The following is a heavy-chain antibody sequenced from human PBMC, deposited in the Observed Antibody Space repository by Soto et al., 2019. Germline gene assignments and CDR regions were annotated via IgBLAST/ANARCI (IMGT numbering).Heavy chain of an antibody. Sequence: GGSLRLSCTASGFTFSSYAMHWVRQAPGRGLEYVSAISSNGGSTYYADSVKGRFTISRDNSKNTLYLQMSSLRAEDTAVYYCVKDARIAVAGADYWGQGTLVTVSS. D-gene: IGHD6-19*01. J-gene: IGHJ4*02. V-gene: IGHV3-64D*06. CDR2: ISSNGGST. CDR1: GFTFSSYA. CDR3: VKDARIAVAGADY.